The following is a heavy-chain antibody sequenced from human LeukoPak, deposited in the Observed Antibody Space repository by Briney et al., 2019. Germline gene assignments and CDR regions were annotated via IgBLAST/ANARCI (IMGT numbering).Heavy chain of an antibody. CDR1: GYTVTSYG. D-gene: IGHD6-13*01. CDR2: ISAYNGNT. CDR3: ARDLAAAGTSGY. Sequence: ASVKVSCKASGYTVTSYGISWVRQAPGQGLEWMGWISAYNGNTNYAQKLQGRVTMTTDTSTSTAYMELRSLRSDDTAVYYCARDLAAAGTSGYWGQRTLVTVSS. V-gene: IGHV1-18*04. J-gene: IGHJ4*02.